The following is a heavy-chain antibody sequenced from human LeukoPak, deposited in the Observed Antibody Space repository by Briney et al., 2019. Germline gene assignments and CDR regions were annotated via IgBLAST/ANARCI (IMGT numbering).Heavy chain of an antibody. CDR1: GGSISSSSYY. CDR3: AREVRYYYDSSGYYGY. Sequence: SETLSLTCTVSGGSISSSSYYWGWIRQPPGKGLEWIGSIYYSGSTYYNPSLKSRVTISVDTSKNQFSLKLSSVTAADTAVYYCAREVRYYYDSSGYYGYWGQGTLVTVSS. D-gene: IGHD3-22*01. CDR2: IYYSGST. J-gene: IGHJ4*02. V-gene: IGHV4-39*07.